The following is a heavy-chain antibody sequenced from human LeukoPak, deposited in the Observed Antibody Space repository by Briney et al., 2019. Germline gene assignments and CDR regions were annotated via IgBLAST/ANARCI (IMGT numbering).Heavy chain of an antibody. V-gene: IGHV4-39*01. CDR1: GGSISDTSQY. CDR3: ARHSDYLGVNGFDI. Sequence: SETLSLTCTVSGGSISDTSQYRGWIRQPPGKGLEWIGSIDQSGKMIHNPALESRVTISVDTSKNNFSLKLRSVTATDTAVYYCARHSDYLGVNGFDIWGQGTMVTVSS. J-gene: IGHJ3*02. D-gene: IGHD3-3*01. CDR2: IDQSGKM.